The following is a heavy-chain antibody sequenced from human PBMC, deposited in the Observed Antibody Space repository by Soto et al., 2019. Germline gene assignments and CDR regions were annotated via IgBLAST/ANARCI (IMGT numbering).Heavy chain of an antibody. CDR2: ISGYNGNT. D-gene: IGHD3-9*01. V-gene: IGHV1-18*03. CDR1: GYTFTSYG. J-gene: IGHJ4*02. Sequence: QVQLVQSGAEVKKPGASVKVSCKASGYTFTSYGISWVRQAPGQGLEWMGWISGYNGNTKYAQKLQGRVTMTTDTSTSTAYMELRSLRSDDMAVYYCARSDQYFDWLPQSPYYFDYWGQGTLVTVSS. CDR3: ARSDQYFDWLPQSPYYFDY.